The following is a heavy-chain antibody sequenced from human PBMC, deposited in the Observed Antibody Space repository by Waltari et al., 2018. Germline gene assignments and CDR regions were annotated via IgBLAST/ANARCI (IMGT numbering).Heavy chain of an antibody. CDR3: ARYWVSGGFHFDY. CDR1: GGSITSDTYY. J-gene: IGHJ4*02. CDR2: INYRGTT. D-gene: IGHD2-8*02. Sequence: QLQLQESGPGLVKPSETLSLTYTVSGGSITSDTYYWSWIRQPPGKGLEWIASINYRGTTYYNPSLKSGVIISIDTSKNQFSLELNSVTAADTAVYYCARYWVSGGFHFDYWGQGALVTVSS. V-gene: IGHV4-39*01.